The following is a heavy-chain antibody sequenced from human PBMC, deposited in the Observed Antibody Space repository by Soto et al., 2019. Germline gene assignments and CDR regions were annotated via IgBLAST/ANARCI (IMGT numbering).Heavy chain of an antibody. CDR1: GFTFSSYE. CDR3: AREGFYAMDV. J-gene: IGHJ6*02. Sequence: EVQLLESGGGVVQPGGSLRLSCEVSGFTFSSYEMYWVRQAPGKGLEWVAYISSSGETVYYAGSVQGRFTISRDNAKNSLYLQMSSLGAEDTAVDYCAREGFYAMDVWGQGTTVTVSS. V-gene: IGHV3-48*03. D-gene: IGHD2-2*01. CDR2: ISSSGETV.